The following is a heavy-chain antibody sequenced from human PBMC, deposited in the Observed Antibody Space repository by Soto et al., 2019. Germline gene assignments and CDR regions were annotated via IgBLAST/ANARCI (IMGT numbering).Heavy chain of an antibody. CDR2: IYYSGST. CDR3: ARSVFP. V-gene: IGHV4-31*03. CDR1: GGSINSGGYY. J-gene: IGHJ5*02. Sequence: QVQLQESGPGLVKPSQTLSLTCTVSGGSINSGGYYWNWIRQHPGKGLEWIGYIYYSGSTYYNPSPXSXXTIAVDTSQNQFSLKLSSVTAADTAVYYCARSVFPWGQGTLVTVSS.